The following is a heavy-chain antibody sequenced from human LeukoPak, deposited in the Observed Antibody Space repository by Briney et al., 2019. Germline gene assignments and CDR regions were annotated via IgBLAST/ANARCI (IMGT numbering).Heavy chain of an antibody. V-gene: IGHV1-69*04. J-gene: IGHJ2*01. CDR2: IIPILGIA. Sequence: SVKVSCKASGGTFSSYAISWVRQAPGQGLEWVGRIIPILGIANYAQKFQGRVTITADKSTSTAYMELSSLRSEDTAVYYCAREMYGDGSYWYFDLWGRGTLVTVSS. CDR1: GGTFSSYA. D-gene: IGHD4-17*01. CDR3: AREMYGDGSYWYFDL.